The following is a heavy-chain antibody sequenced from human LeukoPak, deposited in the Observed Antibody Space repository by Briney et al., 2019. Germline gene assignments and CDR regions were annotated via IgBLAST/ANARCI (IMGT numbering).Heavy chain of an antibody. D-gene: IGHD4-17*01. V-gene: IGHV3-48*02. CDR1: GFTFSTYR. Sequence: GGSLRLSCAAPGFTFSTYRMNWVRQAPGNGLEWVSYISGSSSTIHYADSVKGRFTVSRDNAKNTLYLQMNDLRDADTAVYYCANDSRDYVFDHWGQGALVTVSS. CDR2: ISGSSSTI. CDR3: ANDSRDYVFDH. J-gene: IGHJ4*02.